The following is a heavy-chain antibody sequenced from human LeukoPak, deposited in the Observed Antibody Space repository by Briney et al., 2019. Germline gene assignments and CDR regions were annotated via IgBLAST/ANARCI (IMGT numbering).Heavy chain of an antibody. CDR3: ARSTLSGVLFDY. V-gene: IGHV4-34*01. Sequence: PSETLSLTCAVYGGSFSGYYWSWIRQPPGKGLEWIGEINHSGSTNYNPSLKSRVTISVDTSKNQFSLKLSSVTAADTAVYYCARSTLSGVLFDYWGQGTLVTVSS. D-gene: IGHD3-3*01. J-gene: IGHJ4*02. CDR1: GGSFSGYY. CDR2: INHSGST.